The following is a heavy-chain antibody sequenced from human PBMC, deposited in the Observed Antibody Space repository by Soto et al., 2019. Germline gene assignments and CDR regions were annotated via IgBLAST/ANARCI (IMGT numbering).Heavy chain of an antibody. CDR2: ISRTSNYL. V-gene: IGHV3-21*01. J-gene: IGHJ4*02. CDR1: GFTFSSYS. D-gene: IGHD3-3*01. Sequence: EVQVVESGGGLVKPGGSLTLSCAASGFTFSSYSMNWVRQAPGKGLEWVSSISRTSNYLYYTDSVKGRFTISRDNAKNSIYLQMNSLRAEDTATYYCASGVFGLVSPVIGGYWGQGTLVTVSS. CDR3: ASGVFGLVSPVIGGY.